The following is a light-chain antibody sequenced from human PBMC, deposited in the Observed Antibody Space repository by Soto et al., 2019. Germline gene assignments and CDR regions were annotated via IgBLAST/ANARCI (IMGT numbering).Light chain of an antibody. Sequence: EIVMTQSPATLSVSRGERATLSCRASQSVNSNLAWYQQKPGQAPRLLIYGASTMATGIPGSFSGSGSGTEFTLTISSLQSEDFAIYYCQQYNNWPRTFGQGTKVEIK. CDR1: QSVNSN. J-gene: IGKJ1*01. CDR3: QQYNNWPRT. V-gene: IGKV3-15*01. CDR2: GAS.